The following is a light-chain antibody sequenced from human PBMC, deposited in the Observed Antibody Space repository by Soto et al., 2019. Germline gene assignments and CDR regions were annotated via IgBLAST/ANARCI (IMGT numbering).Light chain of an antibody. V-gene: IGLV1-44*01. CDR1: SSNIGSNT. CDR2: SNN. J-gene: IGLJ1*01. Sequence: QSVLTQPPSASGTPGQRGTISCSGSSSNIGSNTVNWYQQLPGTAPKLLIYSNNQRPSGVPGRFSGSKSGTSASLAISGLQSEDEAEYYCAAWDDSLNGPVFGTGTKVTVL. CDR3: AAWDDSLNGPV.